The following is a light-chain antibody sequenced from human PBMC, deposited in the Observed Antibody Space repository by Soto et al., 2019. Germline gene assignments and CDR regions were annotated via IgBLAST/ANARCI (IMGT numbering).Light chain of an antibody. CDR2: DVT. J-gene: IGLJ1*01. CDR3: ISYTSSSTLYV. Sequence: QSALTQPASVSGSPGQSITISCTGTSSDVGDNNYVSWYQQHPGKAPKLMIYDVTHRPSGISNRFSGSKSGNTASLTISGLQAEDEAYYYCISYTSSSTLYVFGTGTKLTVL. V-gene: IGLV2-14*01. CDR1: SSDVGDNNY.